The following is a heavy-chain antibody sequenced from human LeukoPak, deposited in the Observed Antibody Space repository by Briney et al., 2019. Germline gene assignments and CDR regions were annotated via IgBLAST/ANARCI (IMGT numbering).Heavy chain of an antibody. J-gene: IGHJ4*02. CDR1: GFTFSSYG. CDR2: ISYDGSNK. V-gene: IGHV3-30*18. D-gene: IGHD4-23*01. CDR3: AKYTLGTVVIHADY. Sequence: GGSLRLSCAASGFTFSSYGMHWVRQAPGKGLEWVAVISYDGSNKYYADSVKGRFTISRDNSKNTLYLQMNSLRAEDTAVYYCAKYTLGTVVIHADYWGQGTLVTVSS.